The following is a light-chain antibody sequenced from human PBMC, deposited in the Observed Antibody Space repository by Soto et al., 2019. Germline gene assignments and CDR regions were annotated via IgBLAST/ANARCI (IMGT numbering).Light chain of an antibody. CDR3: QTWDTGVYVV. J-gene: IGLJ2*01. CDR2: LNSDGSH. V-gene: IGLV4-69*01. Sequence: QSVLTQSPSASASLGASVKLTCTLSSGHNNYAIAWHQQQAEKGPRYLMKLNSDGSHSKGDGIPDRFSGSSSGAERYLTISSLQSEDEADYYCQTWDTGVYVVFGGGTKLTVL. CDR1: SGHNNYA.